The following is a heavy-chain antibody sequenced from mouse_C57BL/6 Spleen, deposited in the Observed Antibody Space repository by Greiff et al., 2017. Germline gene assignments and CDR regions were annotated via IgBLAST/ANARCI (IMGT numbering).Heavy chain of an antibody. CDR1: GYTFTSYW. J-gene: IGHJ3*01. V-gene: IGHV1-69*01. D-gene: IGHD2-4*01. CDR2: IDPSDSYT. CDR3: AIDYDYDGWFAY. Sequence: VKLQQPGAELVMPGASVKLSCKASGYTFTSYWMHWVKQRPGQGLEWIGEIDPSDSYTNYNQKFKGKSTLTVDKSSSTAYMQLSSLTSEDSAVYYCAIDYDYDGWFAYWGQGTLVTVSA.